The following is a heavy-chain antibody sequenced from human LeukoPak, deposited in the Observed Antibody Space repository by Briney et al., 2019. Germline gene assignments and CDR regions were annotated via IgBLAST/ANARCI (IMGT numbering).Heavy chain of an antibody. J-gene: IGHJ4*02. Sequence: ETPSLTRTVSSGSISDYKCNGIRQPPGMKKEWIAYIHYTGTTNYNPSLKSRVTISVDTSRNQFSLKLSSVTAADTAVYYCARAKSYGDYGGFDFWGQGTLVTVSS. V-gene: IGHV4-59*08. CDR3: ARAKSYGDYGGFDF. CDR2: IHYTGTT. CDR1: SGSISDYK. D-gene: IGHD4-17*01.